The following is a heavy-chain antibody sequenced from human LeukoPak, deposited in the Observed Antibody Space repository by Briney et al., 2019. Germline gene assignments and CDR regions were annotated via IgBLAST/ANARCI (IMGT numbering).Heavy chain of an antibody. CDR3: ARGRAWVSWYYYYMDV. J-gene: IGHJ6*03. Sequence: PSETLSLTCAVYRGSLSGYYWSCIRHPPRKGLECSWEINHSGSTNYNPSLKSRVTISVDTSMHQFSLKLSSVTAADPAVYSCARGRAWVSWYYYYMDVWGKGTTVTVSS. CDR2: INHSGST. V-gene: IGHV4-34*01. CDR1: RGSLSGYY. D-gene: IGHD6-13*01.